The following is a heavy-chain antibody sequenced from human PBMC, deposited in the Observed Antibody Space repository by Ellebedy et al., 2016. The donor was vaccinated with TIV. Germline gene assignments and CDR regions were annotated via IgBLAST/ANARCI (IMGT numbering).Heavy chain of an antibody. CDR1: GYSFTSYW. D-gene: IGHD4-17*01. V-gene: IGHV5-51*01. CDR2: IYPGDSDT. CDR3: ATGGWDGDSDYYYYGMDV. J-gene: IGHJ6*02. Sequence: GESLKISXKGSGYSFTSYWIGWVRQMPGKGLEWMGIIYPGDSDTRYSPSFQGQVTISADKSISTAYLQWSSLKASDTAMYYCATGGWDGDSDYYYYGMDVWGQGTTVTVSS.